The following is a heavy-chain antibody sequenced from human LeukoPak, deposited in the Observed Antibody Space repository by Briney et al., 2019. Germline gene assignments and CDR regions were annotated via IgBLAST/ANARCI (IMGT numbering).Heavy chain of an antibody. D-gene: IGHD5-12*01. J-gene: IGHJ4*02. CDR2: IYYSGST. Sequence: SETLSLTCTVSGGSISSYYWSWIRQPPGKGLEWIGYIYYSGSTNYNPSLKSRVTISVDTSKNQFSLKLSSVTAADTAVYYCARYSSGYDYDFDYWGQGTLVTVSS. CDR1: GGSISSYY. CDR3: ARYSSGYDYDFDY. V-gene: IGHV4-59*08.